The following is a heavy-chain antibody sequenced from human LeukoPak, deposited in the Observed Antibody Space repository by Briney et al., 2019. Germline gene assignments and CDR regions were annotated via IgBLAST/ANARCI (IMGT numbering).Heavy chain of an antibody. CDR2: IYTSGST. D-gene: IGHD6-13*01. J-gene: IGHJ4*02. V-gene: IGHV4-61*02. CDR3: ARVTGYSSSWVIDY. CDR1: GGSISSGSYY. Sequence: PSQTLSLTCTVSGGSISSGSYYWSWIRQPAGKGLEWIGRIYTSGSTNYNPSLKSRVTISVDTSKNQFSLKLSSVTAADTAVYYCARVTGYSSSWVIDYWGQGTLVTVSS.